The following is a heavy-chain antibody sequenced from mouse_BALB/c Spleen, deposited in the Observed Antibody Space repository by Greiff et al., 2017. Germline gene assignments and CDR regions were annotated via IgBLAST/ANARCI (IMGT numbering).Heavy chain of an antibody. V-gene: IGHV2-9*02. J-gene: IGHJ3*01. CDR2: IWAGGST. D-gene: IGHD2-2*01. CDR1: GFSLTSYG. CDR3: ASYGYDGRAWFAC. Sequence: QVQLKESGPGLVAPSQSLSITCTVSGFSLTSYGVHWVRQPPGKGLEWLGVIWAGGSTNYNSALMSRLSISKDNSKSQVFLKMNSLQTDDTAMYCCASYGYDGRAWFACWGQGTLVTVSA.